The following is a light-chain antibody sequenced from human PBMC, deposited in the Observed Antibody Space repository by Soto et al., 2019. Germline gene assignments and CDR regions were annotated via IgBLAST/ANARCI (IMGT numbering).Light chain of an antibody. CDR2: DAS. CDR1: QSVSSY. J-gene: IGKJ4*01. V-gene: IGKV3-11*01. CDR3: QQRRNWLT. Sequence: EIVLTQSPATLSLSPGERATLSCRASQSVSSYLAWYQQKPGQAPRLLIYDASNRATGIPARFSGSGSGTDFTPTISLQEPEVFAVYYCQQRRNWLTFGGGTKVEIK.